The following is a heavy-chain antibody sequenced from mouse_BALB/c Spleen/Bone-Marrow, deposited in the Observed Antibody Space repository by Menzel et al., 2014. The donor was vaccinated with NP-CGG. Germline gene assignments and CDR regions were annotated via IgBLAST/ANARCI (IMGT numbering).Heavy chain of an antibody. D-gene: IGHD1-1*01. CDR1: GFNIQNTY. J-gene: IGHJ4*01. CDR2: IDPANGNT. CDR3: GRGAYGFAMDY. Sequence: EVQLQQSGAELVKPGASVKLSCTASGFNIQNTYIHWVKQRPEQGLEWIGRIDPANGNTKYDPKFQDKATITADTSSNTTYLQLTSLTSEATAVYYGGRGAYGFAMDYWGQGTSVTVSA. V-gene: IGHV14-3*02.